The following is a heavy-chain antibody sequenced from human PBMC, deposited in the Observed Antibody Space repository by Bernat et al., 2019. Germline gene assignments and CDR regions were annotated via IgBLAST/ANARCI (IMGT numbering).Heavy chain of an antibody. CDR3: ARQTVSCHDY. CDR1: GFMLSDSH. V-gene: IGHV3-73*01. J-gene: IGHJ4*02. Sequence: EVHLVESGGGLVQPGGSLRLSCAASGFMLSDSHMHWVRQAPGKGLEWVGHIRNKDDNYATAYGASVRGRFTISRDDSQNTAYLQMNIPKREDTAVYFCARQTVSCHDYWGQGALVIVSS. CDR2: IRNKDDNYAT. D-gene: IGHD2-2*01.